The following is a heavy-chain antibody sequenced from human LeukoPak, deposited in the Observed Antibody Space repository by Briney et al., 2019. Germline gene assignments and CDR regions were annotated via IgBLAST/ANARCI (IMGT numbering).Heavy chain of an antibody. CDR1: GGSITNYY. Sequence: PSETLSLTCTVSGGSITNYYWSWIRQSAGKGLEWIGRIYYSGSTSYNPSLKSRVTMSVDTSKNLFSLKLTSVTAADTAVYYCASSRGVVTAYDIWGQGTMVTVSS. CDR3: ASSRGVVTAYDI. D-gene: IGHD2-21*02. V-gene: IGHV4-4*07. J-gene: IGHJ3*02. CDR2: IYYSGST.